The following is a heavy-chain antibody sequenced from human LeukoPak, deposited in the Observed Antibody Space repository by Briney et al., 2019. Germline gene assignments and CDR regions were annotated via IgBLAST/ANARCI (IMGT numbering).Heavy chain of an antibody. J-gene: IGHJ4*02. Sequence: ASVKVSCKASGYTFTSYYMHWVRQAPGQGLEWMGIINPSGGSTSYAQTFQGRVTMHRDTSTSTVYLELGSLRPEDTAVIYWGRFDYGGNYPFDYWGQGTLVTVSS. CDR3: GRFDYGGNYPFDY. D-gene: IGHD4/OR15-4a*01. V-gene: IGHV1-46*01. CDR1: GYTFTSYY. CDR2: INPSGGST.